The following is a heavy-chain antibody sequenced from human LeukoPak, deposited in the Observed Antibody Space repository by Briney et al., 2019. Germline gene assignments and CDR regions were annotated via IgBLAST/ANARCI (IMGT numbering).Heavy chain of an antibody. Sequence: SETLSLTCTVSGGSISSYYWSWIQQPPGKGLEWIGYIYYSGSTNYNPSLKSRVTISVDTSKNQFSLKLSSVTAADTAVYYCARSLYRYSDYWGQGTLVTVSS. CDR3: ARSLYRYSDY. J-gene: IGHJ4*02. V-gene: IGHV4-59*01. D-gene: IGHD2-2*02. CDR1: GGSISSYY. CDR2: IYYSGST.